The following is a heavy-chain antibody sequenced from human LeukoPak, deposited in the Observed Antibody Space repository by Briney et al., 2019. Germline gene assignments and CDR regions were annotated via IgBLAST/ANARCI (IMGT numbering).Heavy chain of an antibody. Sequence: GGSLRLSCAASGFTFSSYGMHWVRQAPGKGLEWVAVISYDGSNKYYADSVKGRFTISRDNSKNTLYPQMNSLRAEDTAVYYCAKEEQYSYAIWGQGTLVTVSS. CDR2: ISYDGSNK. J-gene: IGHJ4*02. V-gene: IGHV3-30*18. CDR1: GFTFSSYG. D-gene: IGHD5-18*01. CDR3: AKEEQYSYAI.